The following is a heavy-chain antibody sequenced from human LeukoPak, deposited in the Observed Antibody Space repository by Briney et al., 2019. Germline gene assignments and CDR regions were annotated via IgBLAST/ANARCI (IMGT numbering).Heavy chain of an antibody. V-gene: IGHV3-48*02. CDR3: AREPPPDSDYYDSSGYYRGIDY. CDR1: GFTFSSYS. Sequence: QPGGSLRLSCAASGFTFSSYSMNWVRQAPGKGLEWVSYISSSSSTIKYADSVKGRFTISRDNVKNSLYLQMNSLRDEDTAVYYCAREPPPDSDYYDSSGYYRGIDYWGQGTLVTVSS. CDR2: ISSSSSTI. D-gene: IGHD3-22*01. J-gene: IGHJ4*02.